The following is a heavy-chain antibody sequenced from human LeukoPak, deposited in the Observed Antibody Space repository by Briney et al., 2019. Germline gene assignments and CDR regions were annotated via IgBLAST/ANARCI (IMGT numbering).Heavy chain of an antibody. CDR3: AQVTVGGHFDF. J-gene: IGHJ4*02. Sequence: SETLSLTRTVSGGSISDSYWSWIRQPAGKGLEYIGRVSATGSTSFNPSLQSRVTMSVDTSKSQFSLKLSSVTAADTAVYYCAQVTVGGHFDFWGQGILVTVSS. CDR1: GGSISDSY. D-gene: IGHD6-19*01. CDR2: VSATGST. V-gene: IGHV4-4*07.